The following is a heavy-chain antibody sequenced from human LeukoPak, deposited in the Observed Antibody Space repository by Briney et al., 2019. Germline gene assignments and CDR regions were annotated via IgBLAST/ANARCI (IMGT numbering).Heavy chain of an antibody. CDR1: GYTLTELS. J-gene: IGHJ5*02. CDR3: ATDGIWNDVGFWFDP. Sequence: ASVKASCKVSGYTLTELSMHWVRQAPGKGLEWMGGFDPEDGETIYAQKFQGRVTMTEDTSTDTAYMELSSLRSEDTAVYYCATDGIWNDVGFWFDPWGQGTLVTVSS. D-gene: IGHD1-1*01. V-gene: IGHV1-24*01. CDR2: FDPEDGET.